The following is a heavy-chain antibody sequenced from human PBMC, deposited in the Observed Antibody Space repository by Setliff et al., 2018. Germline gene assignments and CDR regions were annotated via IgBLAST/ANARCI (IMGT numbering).Heavy chain of an antibody. CDR2: VDHSGST. D-gene: IGHD3-16*01. CDR3: ARDYQGGWFDP. J-gene: IGHJ5*02. V-gene: IGHV4-38-2*02. CDR1: GYSISSGYY. Sequence: KPSETLSLTCAVSGYSISSGYYWGWLRQPPGKGLEWIGYVDHSGSTNFSPSLKSRGTISVDTSKTQVSLTLTSVTAADTAVYYCARDYQGGWFDPWGPGTLVTVSS.